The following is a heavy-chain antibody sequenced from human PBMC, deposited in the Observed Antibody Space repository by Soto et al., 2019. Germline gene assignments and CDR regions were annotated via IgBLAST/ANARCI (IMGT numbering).Heavy chain of an antibody. CDR3: ARDSDWYYYYYGMDV. Sequence: GGSLRLSCAASGFTFSSYGMHWVRQAPGKGLEWVAVIWYDGSNKYYADSVKGRFTISRDNSKNTLYLQMNSLRAEDTAVYYCARDSDWYYYYYGMDVWGQGTTVTVSS. V-gene: IGHV3-33*01. J-gene: IGHJ6*02. CDR2: IWYDGSNK. D-gene: IGHD3-9*01. CDR1: GFTFSSYG.